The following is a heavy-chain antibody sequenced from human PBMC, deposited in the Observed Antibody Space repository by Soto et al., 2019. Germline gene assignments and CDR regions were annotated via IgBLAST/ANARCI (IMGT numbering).Heavy chain of an antibody. V-gene: IGHV4-59*01. Sequence: SETLSLTCNVSGSISTYYLMWIRQPPGKGLEWIGYISYSGTTNYSPSLENRVTISIDTSKKQLSLKLSSVTTADTAVYYCAKKANSGPGSQYFDNWGQGTLVTVSS. D-gene: IGHD3-10*01. J-gene: IGHJ4*02. CDR1: GSISTYY. CDR3: AKKANSGPGSQYFDN. CDR2: ISYSGTT.